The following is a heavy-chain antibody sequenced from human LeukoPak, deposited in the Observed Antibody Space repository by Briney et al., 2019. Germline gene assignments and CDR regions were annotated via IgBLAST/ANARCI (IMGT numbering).Heavy chain of an antibody. Sequence: GGSLRLSCAASGFTFSDYYMTWVRQAPGKGLEWLSYITNRGDTVFYADSVKGRFTVFRDNAKRSLYLQMNSLRVEDTAFYYCAKDNRRHYTSGPNPDSLHWGQGALVTVSS. CDR3: AKDNRRHYTSGPNPDSLH. CDR1: GFTFSDYY. CDR2: ITNRGDTV. D-gene: IGHD6-19*01. V-gene: IGHV3-11*01. J-gene: IGHJ4*02.